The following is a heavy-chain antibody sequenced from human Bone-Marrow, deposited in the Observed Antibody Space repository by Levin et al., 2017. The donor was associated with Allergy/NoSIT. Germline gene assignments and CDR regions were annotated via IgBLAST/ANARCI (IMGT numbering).Heavy chain of an antibody. CDR1: GFTFSDYY. CDR3: VREYCSGGTCYSGWP. Sequence: GGSLRLSCAASGFTFSDYYMSWIRQAPGKGLEWVSYISSSGSTIYYADSVKGRFTISRDNAKNSLYLQMNSLRVEDTAVYYCVREYCSGGTCYSGWPWGQGTLVTVSS. J-gene: IGHJ5*02. V-gene: IGHV3-11*01. CDR2: ISSSGSTI. D-gene: IGHD2-15*01.